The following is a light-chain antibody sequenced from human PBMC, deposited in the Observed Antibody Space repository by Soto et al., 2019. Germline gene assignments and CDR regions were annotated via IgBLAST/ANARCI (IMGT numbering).Light chain of an antibody. CDR3: SSYTSISTYV. CDR2: DVR. Sequence: LTQPASVSGSPGQSITISCTGSSSDVGGYNFVSWYQQHPGKAPKLMIYDVRNRPSGVSNRFSGSKSVNTASLTISGLQAEDEADYYCSSYTSISTYVFGTGTKVTVL. V-gene: IGLV2-14*01. CDR1: SSDVGGYNF. J-gene: IGLJ1*01.